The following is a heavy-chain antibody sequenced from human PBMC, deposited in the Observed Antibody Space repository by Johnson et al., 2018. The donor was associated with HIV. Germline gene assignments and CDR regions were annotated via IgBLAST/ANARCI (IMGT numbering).Heavy chain of an antibody. Sequence: QVQLVESGGGLVQPGGSLRLSCAASGFSFSSYAMHWVRQAPGKGLEWVAFIRYDGFNKYFADSVKGRFTIPRDISKNTLHLQMNSLRAEDTAVYYCAKGTHYSDSSGYWSNDAFDIWGQGTRVTVSS. CDR3: AKGTHYSDSSGYWSNDAFDI. J-gene: IGHJ3*02. V-gene: IGHV3-30*02. CDR2: IRYDGFNK. CDR1: GFSFSSYA. D-gene: IGHD3-22*01.